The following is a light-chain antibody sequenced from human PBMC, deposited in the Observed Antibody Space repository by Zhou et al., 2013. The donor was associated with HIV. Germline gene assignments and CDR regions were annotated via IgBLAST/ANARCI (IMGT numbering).Light chain of an antibody. CDR2: GAS. V-gene: IGKV3-15*01. CDR1: QSVDSSY. CDR3: QQYDNWSRRLT. J-gene: IGKJ4*01. Sequence: VVMTQSPAFLSVSPGERVTLSCRASQSVDSSYLAWYQQKPGQAPRLLIFGASTRATGIPARFSGTGSGREFTLTISSVQSEDFAMYYCQQYDNWSRRLTFGGGTKIEI.